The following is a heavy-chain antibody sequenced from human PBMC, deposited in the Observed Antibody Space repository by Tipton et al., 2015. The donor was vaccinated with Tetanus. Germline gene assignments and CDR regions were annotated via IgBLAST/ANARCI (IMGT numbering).Heavy chain of an antibody. CDR3: ARDSGGWDYYYYGMDV. CDR2: IYYSGST. V-gene: IGHV4-59*12. D-gene: IGHD6-19*01. CDR1: GGSISSYY. J-gene: IGHJ6*02. Sequence: TLSLTCTVSGGSISSYYWSWIRQPPGKGLEWIGYIYYSGSTNYNPSLKSRVTISVDTSKNQFSLKLSSVTAADTAVYYCARDSGGWDYYYYGMDVWGQGTTVTVSS.